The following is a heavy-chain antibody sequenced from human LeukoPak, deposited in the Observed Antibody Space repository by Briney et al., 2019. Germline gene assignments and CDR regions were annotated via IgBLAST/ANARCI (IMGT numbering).Heavy chain of an antibody. CDR1: GYTFTSYG. V-gene: IGHV1-18*01. CDR2: ISAYNGNT. Sequence: ASVKVSYKASGYTFTSYGISWVRQAPGQGLEWMGWISAYNGNTNYAQKLQGRVTMTTDTSTSTAYMELRSLRSDDTAVYYCARDRLGITMIVHAFDIWGQGTMVTVSS. D-gene: IGHD3-22*01. J-gene: IGHJ3*02. CDR3: ARDRLGITMIVHAFDI.